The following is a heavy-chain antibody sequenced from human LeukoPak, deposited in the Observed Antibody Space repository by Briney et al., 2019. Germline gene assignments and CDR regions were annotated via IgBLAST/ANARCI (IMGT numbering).Heavy chain of an antibody. CDR1: GFTFSSYA. CDR3: AKVETAAAATLRGFDY. D-gene: IGHD6-13*01. CDR2: IGGSGGST. Sequence: GRSLGLSCAASGFTFSSYAMSWVRQAPGKGLEWVSSIGGSGGSTYYADSVKGRFTISRDNSKNTLYLQMNSLRAEDTAVYYCAKVETAAAATLRGFDYWGQGTLVTVSS. J-gene: IGHJ4*02. V-gene: IGHV3-23*01.